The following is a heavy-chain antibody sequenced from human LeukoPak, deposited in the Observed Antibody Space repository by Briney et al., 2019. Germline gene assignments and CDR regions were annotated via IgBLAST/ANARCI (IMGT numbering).Heavy chain of an antibody. V-gene: IGHV3-23*01. CDR3: ARSIQY. J-gene: IGHJ4*02. CDR2: ISDSGGST. Sequence: GGSLRLSCAASGFXFSSYAMNWVRQAPGKGLEWVSVISDSGGSTYYADSVKGRFTISRDNSKNTLYLQMNSLRAEDTAVYFCARSIQYWGQGILVTVSS. D-gene: IGHD6-6*01. CDR1: GFXFSSYA.